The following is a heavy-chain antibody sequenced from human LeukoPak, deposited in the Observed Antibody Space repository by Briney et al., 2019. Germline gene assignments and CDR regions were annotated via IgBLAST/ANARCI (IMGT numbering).Heavy chain of an antibody. J-gene: IGHJ4*02. CDR1: GASISSGTYY. CDR3: ARGQAIEFYY. Sequence: SETLSLTCTVSGASISSGTYYWSWIRQHPGKGLEWIGYIYYSGTTYYNPSLKSRVSISVDTSKNQFSLKLSSVTAADTAIYYCARGQAIEFYYWGQRTLVTVSS. CDR2: IYYSGTT. V-gene: IGHV4-31*03.